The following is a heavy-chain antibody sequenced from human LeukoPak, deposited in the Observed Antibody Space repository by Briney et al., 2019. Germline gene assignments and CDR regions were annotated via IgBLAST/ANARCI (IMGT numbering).Heavy chain of an antibody. V-gene: IGHV3-21*01. CDR3: AKQGLVPATAGD. J-gene: IGHJ4*02. Sequence: GGSLRLSCAASGFTFSSYGMHWVRQAPGKGLEWVSSISSSSSYIYYADSVKGRFTISRDNAKNSLYLQMNSLRAEDTAVYYCAKQGLVPATAGDWGQGTLVTVSS. D-gene: IGHD2-2*01. CDR1: GFTFSSYG. CDR2: ISSSSSYI.